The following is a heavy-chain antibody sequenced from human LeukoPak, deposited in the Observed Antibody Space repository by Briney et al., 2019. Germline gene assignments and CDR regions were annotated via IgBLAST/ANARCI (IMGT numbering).Heavy chain of an antibody. D-gene: IGHD3-16*01. CDR1: GYRFTYYW. CDR2: IDPSDSYT. Sequence: RGESLKISCKGSGYRFTYYWISWVRPMPGKGLEWMGRIDPSDSYTDYSPSFQGHVTFSADKSITTAYLQWSSLRASDTAMYYCATLILRAAPYYLDYWGQGALVTVSS. V-gene: IGHV5-10-1*01. CDR3: ATLILRAAPYYLDY. J-gene: IGHJ4*02.